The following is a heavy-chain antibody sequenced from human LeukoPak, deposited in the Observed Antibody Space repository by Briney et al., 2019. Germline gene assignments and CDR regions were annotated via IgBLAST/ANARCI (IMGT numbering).Heavy chain of an antibody. Sequence: ASVKVSCKASGYTFTSYGISWVRHAPGQGLEWMGWISTLNGITNYAQKLQGRVTMTTDTSTSTAYMELRSLRSDDTAVYYCMRSVIPFGYWGQGTLVTVSS. CDR1: GYTFTSYG. CDR3: MRSVIPFGY. V-gene: IGHV1-18*01. D-gene: IGHD3-16*02. J-gene: IGHJ4*02. CDR2: ISTLNGIT.